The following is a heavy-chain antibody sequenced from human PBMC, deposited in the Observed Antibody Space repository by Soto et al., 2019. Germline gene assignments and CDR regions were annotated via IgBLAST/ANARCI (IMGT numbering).Heavy chain of an antibody. J-gene: IGHJ4*02. D-gene: IGHD3-22*01. V-gene: IGHV3-7*05. Sequence: GGSLRLSCAASGFTFSSYWMSWVRQTPGKGLEWVANIKQDGSEKYYVDSVKGRFTISRDNAKNSLYLQMNSLRAEDTAVYYCARDSPYNSRNMLFDYWGQGTLVTVSS. CDR1: GFTFSSYW. CDR3: ARDSPYNSRNMLFDY. CDR2: IKQDGSEK.